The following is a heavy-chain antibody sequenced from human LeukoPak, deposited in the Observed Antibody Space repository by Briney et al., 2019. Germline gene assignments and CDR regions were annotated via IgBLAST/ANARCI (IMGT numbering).Heavy chain of an antibody. D-gene: IGHD3-22*01. Sequence: ASVKVSCKASGYTFTSYYMHWVRQAPGQGLEWMGIVNPSGGSTSYAQKFQGRVTMTRDMSTSTVYMELSSLRSEDTAVYYCARGNNWYCYDSSGYYNWFDPWGQGTLVTVSS. CDR2: VNPSGGST. CDR3: ARGNNWYCYDSSGYYNWFDP. V-gene: IGHV1-46*01. J-gene: IGHJ5*02. CDR1: GYTFTSYY.